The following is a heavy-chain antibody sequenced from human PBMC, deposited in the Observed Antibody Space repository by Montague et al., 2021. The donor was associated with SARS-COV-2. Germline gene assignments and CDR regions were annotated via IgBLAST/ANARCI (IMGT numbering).Heavy chain of an antibody. Sequence: SETLSLTCTVSGGSISSYYWSWIRQPPGKGLEWIGLFHTTGSTNYNPSLKSRVTMSVDMSKTQFSLKLSSVTAADTAVYYCARSTYYRSGWWDNCYFDLWGQGTLVTVSS. CDR3: ARSTYYRSGWWDNCYFDL. CDR1: GGSISSYY. J-gene: IGHJ2*01. CDR2: FHTTGST. D-gene: IGHD6-19*01. V-gene: IGHV4-4*07.